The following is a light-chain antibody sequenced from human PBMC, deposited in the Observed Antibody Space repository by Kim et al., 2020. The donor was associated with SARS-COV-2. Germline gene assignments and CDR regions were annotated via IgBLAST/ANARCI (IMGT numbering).Light chain of an antibody. CDR1: QSVGNNF. CDR2: GAS. V-gene: IGKV3-20*01. J-gene: IGKJ1*01. Sequence: APGERATLACRASQSVGNNFLAWYQQKPGQAPRLLIYGASSRATGIQDRFSGSGSGTDFTLTISRLEPEDFAVYYCQQYGRPPQTFGQGTKVDIK. CDR3: QQYGRPPQT.